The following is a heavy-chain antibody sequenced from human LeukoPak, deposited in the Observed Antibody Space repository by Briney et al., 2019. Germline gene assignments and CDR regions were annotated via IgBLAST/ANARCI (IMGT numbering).Heavy chain of an antibody. V-gene: IGHV3-30*02. D-gene: IGHD1/OR15-1a*01. CDR2: IRYDGSNK. Sequence: GGSLRLSCAASGFAFSTYGMHWVRQAPGKGLEWVAFIRYDGSNKSYADSVKGRFTISRDNSKNTLYLQMNSLRAEDTAVYYCAQNWNNDYWGQGTLVTVSS. J-gene: IGHJ4*02. CDR3: AQNWNNDY. CDR1: GFAFSTYG.